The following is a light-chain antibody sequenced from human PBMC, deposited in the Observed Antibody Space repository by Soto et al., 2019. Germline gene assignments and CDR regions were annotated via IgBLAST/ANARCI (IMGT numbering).Light chain of an antibody. V-gene: IGKV1-39*01. J-gene: IGKJ4*01. Sequence: DIQMTQSPSSLSASVGDRVTITCRASQSISGYLKWYQQKPGKAPKVLISGASTLHNGVPSRFSGRGSGTDFTLTISSLQPEDVATYYCQQSLSTLLTFGGGTKVEIK. CDR1: QSISGY. CDR3: QQSLSTLLT. CDR2: GAS.